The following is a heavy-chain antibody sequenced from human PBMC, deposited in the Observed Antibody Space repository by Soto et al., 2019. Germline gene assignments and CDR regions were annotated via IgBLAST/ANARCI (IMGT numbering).Heavy chain of an antibody. J-gene: IGHJ3*02. CDR3: ARGPSLGYCSGGSCPDAFDI. Sequence: PSETLSLTCTVSGASISSSSYYWGWIRQPPGKGLEWIGRIYYSGSTYYNPSLKSRVTISVDTSKNQFSLKLSSVTAADTAVYYCARGPSLGYCSGGSCPDAFDIWGQGTMVTVSS. V-gene: IGHV4-39*07. D-gene: IGHD2-15*01. CDR2: IYYSGST. CDR1: GASISSSSYY.